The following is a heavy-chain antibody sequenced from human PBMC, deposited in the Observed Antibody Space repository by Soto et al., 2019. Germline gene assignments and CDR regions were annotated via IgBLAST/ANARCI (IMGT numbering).Heavy chain of an antibody. V-gene: IGHV1-69*10. J-gene: IGHJ5*02. CDR2: IIPIIGST. CDR1: RGTFSIYA. Sequence: SVKVSCKASRGTFSIYAISWVRQAPGQGLEWMGGIIPIIGSTSYAQKFQGRVTMTRDTSTSTVYMELSSLGSEDTAVYYCARAVSIVVVSAWFDPWGQGTLVTVSS. CDR3: ARAVSIVVVSAWFDP. D-gene: IGHD2-15*01.